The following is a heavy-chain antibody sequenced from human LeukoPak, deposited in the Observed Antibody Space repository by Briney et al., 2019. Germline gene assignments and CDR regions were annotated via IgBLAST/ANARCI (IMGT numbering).Heavy chain of an antibody. V-gene: IGHV4-39*07. J-gene: IGHJ4*02. CDR3: ARGASSWVFDY. CDR1: GGSISSSSYY. D-gene: IGHD6-6*01. Sequence: PSETLSLTCTVSGGSISSSSYYWGWIRQPPGRGREWIGCIYYSGSTYYNPSFKSRVTISVDTSKNQFSLKLSSVTAADTAVYYCARGASSWVFDYWGQGTLVTVSS. CDR2: IYYSGST.